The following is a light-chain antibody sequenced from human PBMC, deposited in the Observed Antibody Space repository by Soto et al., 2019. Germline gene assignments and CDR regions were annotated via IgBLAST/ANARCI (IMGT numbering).Light chain of an antibody. CDR2: DAS. CDR1: QSISSW. Sequence: DIQMTQSPSTLSASVGDRVTITCRASQSISSWLAWYQQKPGKAPKLLIYDASSLESGVPSRFSGSGSGTEFTLTISSLQPDDFAPYCCQQYNSYLWTFGQGTKVEIK. V-gene: IGKV1-5*01. J-gene: IGKJ1*01. CDR3: QQYNSYLWT.